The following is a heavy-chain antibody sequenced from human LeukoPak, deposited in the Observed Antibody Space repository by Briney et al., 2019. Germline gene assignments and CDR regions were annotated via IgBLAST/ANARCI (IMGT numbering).Heavy chain of an antibody. CDR1: GFTFSNYA. CDR2: ISISGGST. J-gene: IGHJ4*02. CDR3: AKDLGGVSGEFDY. V-gene: IGHV3-23*01. D-gene: IGHD7-27*01. Sequence: GGSLRLSCEASGFTFSNYAMSWVRQAPGQELEWVSGISISGGSTYYVDSVKGRFTISRDNSKNTLYLQMNSLRVEDTAVYYCAKDLGGVSGEFDYWGQGTLVTVSS.